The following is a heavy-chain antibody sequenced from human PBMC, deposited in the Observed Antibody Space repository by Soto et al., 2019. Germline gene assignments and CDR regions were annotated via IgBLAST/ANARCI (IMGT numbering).Heavy chain of an antibody. V-gene: IGHV4-61*01. D-gene: IGHD5-12*01. Sequence: QVQLQESGPGLVKPSETLSLTCTVSGGSVRSGSYYWSWIRQPPGKGLEWIGYMYYSGKTNYNPSLKSRVSISIDRSENQFSLKMRSVTDADTAVYYCARATGDGYTHDAFDIWGQGTMITVSS. J-gene: IGHJ3*02. CDR3: ARATGDGYTHDAFDI. CDR1: GGSVRSGSYY. CDR2: MYYSGKT.